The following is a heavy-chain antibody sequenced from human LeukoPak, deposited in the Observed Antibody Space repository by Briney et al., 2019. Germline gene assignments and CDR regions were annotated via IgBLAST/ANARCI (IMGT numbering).Heavy chain of an antibody. CDR2: ISSSSSYI. Sequence: GGSLRLSCAASGFTFSSYSMNWVRQAPGKGLEWVSSISSSSSYIYYADSVKGRFTISRDNAKNSLYLQMNSLRAEDTAVYYCARGYDSSGDAFDIWGQGTMVTVSS. D-gene: IGHD3-22*01. CDR1: GFTFSSYS. J-gene: IGHJ3*02. CDR3: ARGYDSSGDAFDI. V-gene: IGHV3-21*01.